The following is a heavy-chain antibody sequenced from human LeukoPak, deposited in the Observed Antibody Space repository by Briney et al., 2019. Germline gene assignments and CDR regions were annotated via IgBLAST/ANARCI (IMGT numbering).Heavy chain of an antibody. CDR3: ARDFSSSSGFDP. D-gene: IGHD6-6*01. CDR2: IYYSGST. Sequence: PSETLSLTCTVSGGSISSYYWSWIRQPPGKGLEWIGYIYYSGSTNYNPSLKSRVTISVDKSKNQFSLKLSSVTAADTAVYYCARDFSSSSGFDPWGQGTLVTVSS. V-gene: IGHV4-59*12. CDR1: GGSISSYY. J-gene: IGHJ5*02.